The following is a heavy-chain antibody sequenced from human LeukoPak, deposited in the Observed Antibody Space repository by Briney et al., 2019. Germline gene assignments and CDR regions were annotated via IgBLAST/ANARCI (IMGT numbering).Heavy chain of an antibody. Sequence: PSETLSLTCTVSGGSNSSYYWSWIRQPPGKGLEWIGYIYDSGSTNYNPSLKSRVTISVDTSKNQFSLKLRSVTAADTAVYYCARSSYGDYDFDSWGQGTLVTVSS. J-gene: IGHJ4*02. CDR3: ARSSYGDYDFDS. CDR1: GGSNSSYY. CDR2: IYDSGST. D-gene: IGHD4-17*01. V-gene: IGHV4-59*01.